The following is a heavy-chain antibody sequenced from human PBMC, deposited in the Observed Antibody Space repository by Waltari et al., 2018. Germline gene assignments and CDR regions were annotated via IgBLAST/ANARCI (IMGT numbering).Heavy chain of an antibody. CDR1: GFTFSRYA. CDR3: AKGWLPYYWYFDL. Sequence: EVQLLESGGGLVQPGGSLRLSCAASGFTFSRYAMSWVRQAPGKGLEWVSAISGSGGSTYYADSVKGRFTISRDNSKNTLYLQMNSLRAEDTAVYYCAKGWLPYYWYFDLWGRGTLVTVSS. V-gene: IGHV3-23*01. J-gene: IGHJ2*01. CDR2: ISGSGGST. D-gene: IGHD3-22*01.